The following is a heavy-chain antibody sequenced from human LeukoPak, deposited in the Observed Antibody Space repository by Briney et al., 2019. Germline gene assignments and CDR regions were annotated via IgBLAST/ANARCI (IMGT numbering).Heavy chain of an antibody. Sequence: GGSLRLSCEASGFTFGSHAMCWVRQAPGKGLEWVAGIFGSGGSPHYADPVKGRFTISRDNSRNTVYLQINSLRAEDTAVYYCGKTTVGYSSGQKPAWPVDYWGQGTLDTVSS. V-gene: IGHV3-23*01. CDR1: GFTFGSHA. CDR2: IFGSGGSP. CDR3: GKTTVGYSSGQKPAWPVDY. D-gene: IGHD5-18*01. J-gene: IGHJ4*02.